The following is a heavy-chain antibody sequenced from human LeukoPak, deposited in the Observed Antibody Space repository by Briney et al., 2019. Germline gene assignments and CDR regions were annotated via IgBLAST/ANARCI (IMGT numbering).Heavy chain of an antibody. J-gene: IGHJ4*02. CDR3: AKSVLLWFGELGYFDY. V-gene: IGHV3-23*01. CDR1: GFTFSRYS. Sequence: PGGSLRLSCAVSGFTFSRYSMSWVRQAPGKGLEWVSAISGSGGSTYYADSVKGRFTISRDNSKNTLYLQMNSLRAEDTAVYYCAKSVLLWFGELGYFDYWGQGTLVTVSS. D-gene: IGHD3-10*01. CDR2: ISGSGGST.